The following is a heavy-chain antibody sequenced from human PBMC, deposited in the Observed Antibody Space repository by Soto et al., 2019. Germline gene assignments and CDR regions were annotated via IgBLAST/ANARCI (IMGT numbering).Heavy chain of an antibody. CDR3: ARRRGDGYNWFDP. CDR1: GGSISSSSYY. J-gene: IGHJ5*02. CDR2: IYYSGST. V-gene: IGHV4-39*01. Sequence: SSETLSLTCTVSGGSISSSSYYWGWIRQPPGKGLEWIGTIYYSGSTYYNPSLKSRVTISVDTSKNQFSLKLSSVTAADTALYYCARRRGDGYNWFDPWGQGTLVTVSS. D-gene: IGHD3-10*01.